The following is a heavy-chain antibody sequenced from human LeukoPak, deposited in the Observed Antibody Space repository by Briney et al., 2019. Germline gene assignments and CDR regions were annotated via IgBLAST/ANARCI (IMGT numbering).Heavy chain of an antibody. Sequence: GGSLRLSCTASGFTFSSFAMTWVRQAPGKGLEWVSSIDPSGGDTYYADSVKGRFTISRDNAENSLYLQMNSLGTDDTAVYYCARGREACSSTSCHKGWFDPWGQGTLVTVSS. CDR1: GFTFSSFA. CDR2: IDPSGGDT. V-gene: IGHV3-21*06. CDR3: ARGREACSSTSCHKGWFDP. J-gene: IGHJ5*02. D-gene: IGHD2-2*02.